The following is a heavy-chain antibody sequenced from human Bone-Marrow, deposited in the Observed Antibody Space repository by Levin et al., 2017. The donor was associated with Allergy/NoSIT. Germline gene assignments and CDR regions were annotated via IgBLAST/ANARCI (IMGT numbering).Heavy chain of an antibody. CDR2: IWYDGSNK. D-gene: IGHD5-12*01. CDR3: ARGASAGYPDYFDY. CDR1: GFTFSSYG. Sequence: GGSLRLSCAASGFTFSSYGMHWVRQAPGKGLEWVAVIWYDGSNKYYADSVKGRFTISRDNSKNTLYLQMNSLRAEDTAVYYCARGASAGYPDYFDYWGQGTLVTVSS. J-gene: IGHJ4*02. V-gene: IGHV3-33*01.